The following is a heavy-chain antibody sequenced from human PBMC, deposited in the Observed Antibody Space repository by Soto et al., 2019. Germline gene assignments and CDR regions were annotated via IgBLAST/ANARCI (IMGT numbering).Heavy chain of an antibody. CDR1: GYTFTSYD. Sequence: ASVKVSCKASGYTFTSYDINWVRQATGQGLEWMGWMNPNSGNTGYAQKFQGRVTMTRNTSISTAYMELNSLRAEDTAVYYCAKDPGYSGSYYGQYYYYYYGMDVWGQGTTVTV. CDR2: MNPNSGNT. V-gene: IGHV1-8*01. D-gene: IGHD1-26*01. CDR3: AKDPGYSGSYYGQYYYYYYGMDV. J-gene: IGHJ6*02.